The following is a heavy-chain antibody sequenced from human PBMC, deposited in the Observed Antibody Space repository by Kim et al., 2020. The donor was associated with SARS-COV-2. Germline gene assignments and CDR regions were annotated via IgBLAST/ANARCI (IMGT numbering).Heavy chain of an antibody. Sequence: GGSLRLSCAASGFTFSSYSMNWVRQAPGKGLEWVSYISSSSSTIYYADSVKGRFTISRDNAKNSLYLQMNSLRDEDTAVYYCARTNYDILTGYYYYYYGMDVWGQGTTVTVSS. CDR1: GFTFSSYS. V-gene: IGHV3-48*02. CDR3: ARTNYDILTGYYYYYYGMDV. CDR2: ISSSSSTI. J-gene: IGHJ6*02. D-gene: IGHD3-9*01.